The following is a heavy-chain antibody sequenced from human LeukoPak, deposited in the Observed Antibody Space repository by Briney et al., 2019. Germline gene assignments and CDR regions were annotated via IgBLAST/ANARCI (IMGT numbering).Heavy chain of an antibody. D-gene: IGHD3-22*01. Sequence: GGSLRLSCAASGFTFSYYWMHWVRQAPGKGLIYVSRINSDGSSTTYADSVKGRFTVSRDNAKNTLYLQMNSLRAEDTAVYYCARANNYDSSGYSFDFWGQGTLVTVSS. CDR2: INSDGSST. CDR1: GFTFSYYW. CDR3: ARANNYDSSGYSFDF. V-gene: IGHV3-74*01. J-gene: IGHJ4*02.